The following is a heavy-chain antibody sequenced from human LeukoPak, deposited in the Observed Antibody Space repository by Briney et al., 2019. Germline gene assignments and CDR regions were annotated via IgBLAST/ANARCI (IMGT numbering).Heavy chain of an antibody. Sequence: PSETLSLTCAVYGGSFSGYYWSWIRQPPGKGLEWIGEINHSGNTNYNPSLKSRVTMSVDTSKNQFSLKVSSVTAADTAVYYCARVGSDGSYFDYWGQGTLVTVSS. CDR2: INHSGNT. CDR1: GGSFSGYY. V-gene: IGHV4-34*01. CDR3: ARVGSDGSYFDY. J-gene: IGHJ4*02. D-gene: IGHD1-26*01.